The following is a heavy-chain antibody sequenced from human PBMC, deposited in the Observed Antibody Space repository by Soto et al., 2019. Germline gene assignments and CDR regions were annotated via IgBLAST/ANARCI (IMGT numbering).Heavy chain of an antibody. CDR3: ARDKAEVATINWGVDY. Sequence: QVQLVESGGGVVQPGRSLRLSCAASGFIFRTHDMHWVRQAPGKGLEWVAVVSYDGSNQFYADSVKGRFTISRDNSKNTLYLQMNSLRAEDTAVYYCARDKAEVATINWGVDYWGQGTLVTVSS. CDR2: VSYDGSNQ. CDR1: GFIFRTHD. D-gene: IGHD5-12*01. V-gene: IGHV3-30*03. J-gene: IGHJ4*02.